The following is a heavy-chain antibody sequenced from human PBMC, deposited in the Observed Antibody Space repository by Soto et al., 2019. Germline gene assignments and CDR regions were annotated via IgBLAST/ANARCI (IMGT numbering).Heavy chain of an antibody. CDR3: AKSGGIAVAGQIDY. V-gene: IGHV3-23*01. J-gene: IGHJ4*02. CDR1: GFTFSSYA. CDR2: ISGSGGST. Sequence: LRLSCAASGFTFSSYAMSWVRQAPGKGLEWVSAISGSGGSTYYADSVKGRFTISRDNSKNTLYLQMNSLRAKDTAVYYCAKSGGIAVAGQIDYWGQGTLVTVSS. D-gene: IGHD6-19*01.